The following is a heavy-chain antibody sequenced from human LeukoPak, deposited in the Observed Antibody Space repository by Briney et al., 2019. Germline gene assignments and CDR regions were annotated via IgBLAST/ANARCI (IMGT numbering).Heavy chain of an antibody. D-gene: IGHD6-13*01. CDR2: IIPIFGTA. CDR1: GGTFSSYA. CDR3: AREGHSSSWRDFDP. V-gene: IGHV1-69*05. J-gene: IGHJ5*02. Sequence: ASVKVSCKASGGTFSSYAISWVRQAPGLGLEWMGGIIPIFGTANYAQKFQSRVTITTDESTSTAYMELSSLRSEDTAVYYCAREGHSSSWRDFDPWGQGTLVTVSS.